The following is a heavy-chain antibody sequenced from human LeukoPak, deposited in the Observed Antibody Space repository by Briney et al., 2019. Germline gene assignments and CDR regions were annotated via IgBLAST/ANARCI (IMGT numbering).Heavy chain of an antibody. J-gene: IGHJ4*02. CDR1: GGSISNYY. CDR3: ARNGDYVDS. CDR2: IYYSGKN. Sequence: SETLSLTCTVSGGSISNYYWTWIRQPPGKGLEWIGYIYYSGKNNYNPSLKSRVTISVDTSKNQFSLKLSSVTAADTAVYYCARNGDYVDSWGQGTLVTVSS. D-gene: IGHD4-17*01. V-gene: IGHV4-59*12.